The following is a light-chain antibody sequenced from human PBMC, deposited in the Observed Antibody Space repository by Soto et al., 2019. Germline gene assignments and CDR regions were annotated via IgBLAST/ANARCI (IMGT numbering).Light chain of an antibody. Sequence: EIVLTQSPGTLSVSPGERATLSCRASQTVRSSSLAWYQQKPGQAPRLLIYGASGRATGIPDKFSGSGSGAYFTLTISRREPEDFAVYYCQQYGSSPYTFGQGTKLEI. CDR3: QQYGSSPYT. CDR2: GAS. CDR1: QTVRSSS. J-gene: IGKJ2*01. V-gene: IGKV3-20*01.